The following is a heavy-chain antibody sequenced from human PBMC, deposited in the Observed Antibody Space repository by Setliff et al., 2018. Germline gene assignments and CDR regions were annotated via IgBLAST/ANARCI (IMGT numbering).Heavy chain of an antibody. CDR2: VYDSGTT. J-gene: IGHJ2*01. Sequence: SETLSLTCTVPGGSISSISYYWGWIRQPPGKGLEWIGTVYDSGTTYYNPSLEGRVSISLDTPKNQFSLTLTSVTAADTAVYFCARPPRGGRWYFDLWGRGTLVTVSS. CDR3: ARPPRGGRWYFDL. D-gene: IGHD3-16*01. V-gene: IGHV4-39*07. CDR1: GGSISSISYY.